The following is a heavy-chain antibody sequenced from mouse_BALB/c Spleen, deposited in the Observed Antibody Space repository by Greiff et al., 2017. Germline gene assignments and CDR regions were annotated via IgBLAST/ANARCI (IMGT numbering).Heavy chain of an antibody. CDR2: ISDGGSYT. CDR1: GFTFSDYY. J-gene: IGHJ2*01. Sequence: EVQLVESGGGLVKPGGSLKLSCAASGFTFSDYYMYWVRQTPEKRLEWVATISDGGSYTYYPDSVKGRFTISRDNAKNNLYLQMSSLKSEDTAMYYCARDLYYGNYSWGQGTTLTVSS. D-gene: IGHD2-1*01. CDR3: ARDLYYGNYS. V-gene: IGHV5-4*02.